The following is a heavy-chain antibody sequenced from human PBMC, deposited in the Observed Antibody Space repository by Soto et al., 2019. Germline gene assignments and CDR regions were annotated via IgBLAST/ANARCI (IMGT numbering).Heavy chain of an antibody. D-gene: IGHD3-3*01. V-gene: IGHV3-23*01. Sequence: EVQLLESGGGLVQPGGSLRLSCAASGFTFSSYAMSWVRQAPGKGLEWVSAISGSGGSTYYADSVKGRFTISRDNSKNTLYLQMNSLRAEDTAVYYCEKVTYDFWSGLGPMDVWGKGTTVTVSS. CDR3: EKVTYDFWSGLGPMDV. J-gene: IGHJ6*03. CDR2: ISGSGGST. CDR1: GFTFSSYA.